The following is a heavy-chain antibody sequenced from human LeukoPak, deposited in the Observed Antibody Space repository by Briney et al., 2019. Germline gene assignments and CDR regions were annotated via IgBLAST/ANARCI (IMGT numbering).Heavy chain of an antibody. CDR1: GYTFTGYY. J-gene: IGHJ5*02. V-gene: IGHV1-2*02. CDR2: INPNSGGT. D-gene: IGHD6-19*01. CDR3: ARVGRYSSGWYSIRTPEHIDNWFDP. Sequence: ASVKVSCKASGYTFTGYYMHWVRQAPGQGLEWMGWINPNSGGTNYAQKFQGRVTMTRDTSISTAYMELSRLRSDDTAVYYCARVGRYSSGWYSIRTPEHIDNWFDPWGQGTLVTVSS.